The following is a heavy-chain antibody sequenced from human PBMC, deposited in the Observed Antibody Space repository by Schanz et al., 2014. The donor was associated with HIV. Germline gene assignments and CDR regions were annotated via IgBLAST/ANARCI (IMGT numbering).Heavy chain of an antibody. D-gene: IGHD3-22*01. Sequence: QVQLQQWGAGLLKPSGTLSLTCAVYGESFSGYYWTWIRQPPGKGLEWIGEIDHSGSTNYNPSLKSRVTVAVDTSKNQFSLKMSPVTAADTAVYYCARGATTYSSGYYYPDYWGQGTLVTVSS. CDR2: IDHSGST. V-gene: IGHV4-34*01. CDR3: ARGATTYSSGYYYPDY. CDR1: GESFSGYY. J-gene: IGHJ4*02.